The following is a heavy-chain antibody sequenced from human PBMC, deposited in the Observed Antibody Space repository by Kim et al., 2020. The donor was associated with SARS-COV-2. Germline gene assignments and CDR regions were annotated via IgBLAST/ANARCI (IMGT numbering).Heavy chain of an antibody. Sequence: TDGGTTDYAAPVKGRFTISRDDSKNTLYLQMNSLKTEDTAVYYCTTVGAYWGQGTLVTVSS. CDR2: TDGGTT. J-gene: IGHJ4*02. V-gene: IGHV3-15*01. D-gene: IGHD3-10*01. CDR3: TTVGAY.